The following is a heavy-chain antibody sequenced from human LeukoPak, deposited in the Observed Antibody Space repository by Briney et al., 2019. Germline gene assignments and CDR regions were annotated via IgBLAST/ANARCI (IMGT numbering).Heavy chain of an antibody. V-gene: IGHV1-69*13. Sequence: PVKVSCKASGGTFSSYAISWVRQAPGQGLEWMGGIIPIFGTANYAQKFQGRVTITADESTSTAYMELSSLRSEDTAVYYCASTFSANAFDIWGQGTMVTVSS. J-gene: IGHJ3*02. CDR3: ASTFSANAFDI. CDR1: GGTFSSYA. CDR2: IIPIFGTA. D-gene: IGHD3-16*01.